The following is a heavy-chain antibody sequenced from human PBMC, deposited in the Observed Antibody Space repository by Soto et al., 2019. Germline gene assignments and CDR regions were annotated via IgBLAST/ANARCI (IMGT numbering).Heavy chain of an antibody. CDR1: GASVSSSSYY. D-gene: IGHD1-7*01. Sequence: QLQLHESGPGLVKPSETLSLTCTVSGASVSSSSYYWGWIRQPPGKGLEWIGSIYYSGSTYYNPSLNSRVTTSXXTXKXXFSLKLSSVTAADTAVYYCARLNAGTTYYYYRMDVWGQGTTVTVSS. CDR3: ARLNAGTTYYYYRMDV. V-gene: IGHV4-39*02. CDR2: IYYSGST. J-gene: IGHJ6*02.